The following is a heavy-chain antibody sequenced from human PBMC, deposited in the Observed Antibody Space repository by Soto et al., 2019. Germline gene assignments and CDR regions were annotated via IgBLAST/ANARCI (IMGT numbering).Heavy chain of an antibody. CDR1: GLTFSSYA. CDR2: ISGSGGYT. J-gene: IGHJ4*02. Sequence: EVQLLESGGDLVQPGGSLSLSCAASGLTFSSYAMSWVRQAPGKGLEWVAVISGSGGYTDYADSVKGRFTISRDNSKNTLYLQMNSLRAEDTALYYCAKRFRGVLLNPEVDWGQGTLVTVSS. D-gene: IGHD3-10*01. V-gene: IGHV3-23*01. CDR3: AKRFRGVLLNPEVD.